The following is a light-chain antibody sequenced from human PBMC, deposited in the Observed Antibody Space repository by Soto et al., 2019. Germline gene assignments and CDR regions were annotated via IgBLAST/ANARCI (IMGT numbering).Light chain of an antibody. CDR1: QSVSGSY. CDR2: GAS. CDR3: HHYDDSPFS. V-gene: IGKV3-20*01. Sequence: EIVLTQSPGTLALSRGERATLSCRASQSVSGSYLAGSQQKPVQAPRFLIYGASSRATCITDWFSGSGSRTAFTLTISSPEPADFGVYYCHHYDDSPFSSGGGTKVEYK. J-gene: IGKJ4*02.